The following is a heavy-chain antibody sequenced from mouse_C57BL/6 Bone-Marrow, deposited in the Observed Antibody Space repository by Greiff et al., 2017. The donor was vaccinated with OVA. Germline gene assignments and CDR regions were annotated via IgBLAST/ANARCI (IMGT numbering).Heavy chain of an antibody. D-gene: IGHD1-1*01. V-gene: IGHV5-4*01. CDR2: ISDGGSYT. J-gene: IGHJ3*01. CDR3: AREPLYYGSSYGAY. CDR1: GFTFSSYA. Sequence: EVMLVESGGGLVKPGGSLKLSCAASGFTFSSYAMSWVRQTPEKRLEWVATISDGGSYTYYPDNVKGRFTISRDNAKNNLYLQMSHLKSEDTAMYYCAREPLYYGSSYGAYWGQGTLVTVSA.